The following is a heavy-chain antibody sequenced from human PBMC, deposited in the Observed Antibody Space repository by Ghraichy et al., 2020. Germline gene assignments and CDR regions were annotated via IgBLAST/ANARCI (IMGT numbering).Heavy chain of an antibody. CDR3: SRGGYNSGWRAIDY. CDR2: SRNKANSYTT. D-gene: IGHD6-19*01. Sequence: GGSLRLSCAASGFTFSDHYMDWVRQAPGKGLEWVARSRNKANSYTTEYAASVKGRFTISRDDSKNSLFLQMNSLRTEDTAVYYCSRGGYNSGWRAIDYWGQGTLVSVSS. V-gene: IGHV3-72*01. J-gene: IGHJ4*02. CDR1: GFTFSDHY.